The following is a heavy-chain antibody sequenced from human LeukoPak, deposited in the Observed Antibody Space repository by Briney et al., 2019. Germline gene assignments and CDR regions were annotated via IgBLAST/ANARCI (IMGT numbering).Heavy chain of an antibody. J-gene: IGHJ3*02. CDR2: IIPIFGTA. V-gene: IGHV1-69*06. D-gene: IGHD3-22*01. CDR3: ARARDNYYDSSGFDAFDI. Sequence: GASVKVSCKASGGTFSSYAISWVRQAPGQGLEWMGGIIPIFGTANYAQKFQGRVTITADKSTSTAYMELSSLRSEDTAVYYCARARDNYYDSSGFDAFDIWGQGTMVTVSS. CDR1: GGTFSSYA.